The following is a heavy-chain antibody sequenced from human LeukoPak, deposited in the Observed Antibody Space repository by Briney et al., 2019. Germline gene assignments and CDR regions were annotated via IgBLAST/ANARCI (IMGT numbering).Heavy chain of an antibody. CDR1: GGSISSSSYY. CDR2: IYYSGST. V-gene: IGHV4-39*01. CDR3: ARVGRYSGSYGFDY. D-gene: IGHD1-26*01. Sequence: SETLSLTCTVSGGSISSSSYYWGWIRQPPGKGLEWIVSIYYSGSTYYNPSLKSRVTISVDTSKNQFALKLSSVTAADTAVYYCARVGRYSGSYGFDYWGQGTLVTVSS. J-gene: IGHJ4*02.